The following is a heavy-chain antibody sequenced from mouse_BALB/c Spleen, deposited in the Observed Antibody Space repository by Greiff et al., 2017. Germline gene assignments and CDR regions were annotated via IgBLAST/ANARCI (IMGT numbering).Heavy chain of an antibody. V-gene: IGHV1S29*02. Sequence: EVQRVESGPELVKPGASVKISCKASGYTFTDYNMHWVKQSHGKSLEWIGYIYPYNGGTGYNQKFKSKATLTVDNSSSTAYMELRSLTSEDSAVYYCARSTMITMDYWGQGTSVTVSS. CDR2: IYPYNGGT. CDR1: GYTFTDYN. J-gene: IGHJ4*01. D-gene: IGHD2-4*01. CDR3: ARSTMITMDY.